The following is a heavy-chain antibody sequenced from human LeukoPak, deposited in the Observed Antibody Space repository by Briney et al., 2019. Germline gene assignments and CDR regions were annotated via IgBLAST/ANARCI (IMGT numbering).Heavy chain of an antibody. D-gene: IGHD2-15*01. V-gene: IGHV5-51*01. J-gene: IGHJ4*02. CDR3: ARLAYCSGGSCYYFNY. CDR1: GYSFTSYW. Sequence: TGESLKISCQGSGYSFTSYWIGWVRQMPGKGLEWMGIIYPGDSDTRYSPSFQGQVTISADKSISTAYLQWSSLKASDTAMYYCARLAYCSGGSCYYFNYWGQGTLVTVSS. CDR2: IYPGDSDT.